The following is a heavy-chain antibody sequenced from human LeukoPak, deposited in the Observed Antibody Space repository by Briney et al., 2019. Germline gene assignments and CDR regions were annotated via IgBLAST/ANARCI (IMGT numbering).Heavy chain of an antibody. J-gene: IGHJ4*02. V-gene: IGHV4-4*07. D-gene: IGHD4-17*01. CDR3: ARGYYGDYEDYFDY. CDR1: GGSISSYY. Sequence: PSETLSLTCTDSGGSISSYYWSWIRQPPGKGLEWIGRIYTSGSTNYNPRLKSRVPMSVDTSKNQFSLKLSTVTAADTAVYYCARGYYGDYEDYFDYWGQGTLVSVCS. CDR2: IYTSGST.